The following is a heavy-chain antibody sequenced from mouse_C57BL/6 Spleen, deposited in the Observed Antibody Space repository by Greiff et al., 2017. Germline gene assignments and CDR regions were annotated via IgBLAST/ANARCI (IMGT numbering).Heavy chain of an antibody. J-gene: IGHJ4*01. CDR2: IDPSDSET. V-gene: IGHV1-52*01. Sequence: QVQLQQPGAELVRPGSSVKLSCKASGYTFTSYWMHWVKQRPIQGLEWIGNIDPSDSETHYNQKFKDKATLTVDKSSSTAYMQLSSLTSEDSAVYYCARISNYESYAMDYWGQGTSVTVSS. CDR1: GYTFTSYW. CDR3: ARISNYESYAMDY. D-gene: IGHD2-5*01.